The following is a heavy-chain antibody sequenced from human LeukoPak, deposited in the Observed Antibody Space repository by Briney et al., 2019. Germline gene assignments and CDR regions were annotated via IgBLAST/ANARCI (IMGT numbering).Heavy chain of an antibody. Sequence: PGGSLRLSCAASGFTFSNYAMHWVRQAPGKGLEWVAVITFAGNGEFYADSVKGRFAISRDNSKNTLYLQMNSLRTEDTAMYYCAKDEVGRYCSSTSCYSRFDYWGQGTLVTVSS. J-gene: IGHJ4*02. CDR1: GFTFSNYA. V-gene: IGHV3-30*18. CDR3: AKDEVGRYCSSTSCYSRFDY. D-gene: IGHD2-2*02. CDR2: ITFAGNGE.